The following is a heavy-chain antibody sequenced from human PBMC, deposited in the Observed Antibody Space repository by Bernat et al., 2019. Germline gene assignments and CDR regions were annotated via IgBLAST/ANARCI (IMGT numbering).Heavy chain of an antibody. V-gene: IGHV4-31*03. CDR1: GGSISSGGYY. J-gene: IGHJ3*02. CDR2: IYYSGST. Sequence: VQLQESGPGLVKPSQTLSLTCTVSGGSISSGGYYWSWIRQHPGKGLEWIGYIYYSGSTYYNPSLKSRVTISVDTSKNQFSLKLSSVTAADTAVYYCARGYYDSSGYYFDAFDIWGQGTMVTVSS. CDR3: ARGYYDSSGYYFDAFDI. D-gene: IGHD3-22*01.